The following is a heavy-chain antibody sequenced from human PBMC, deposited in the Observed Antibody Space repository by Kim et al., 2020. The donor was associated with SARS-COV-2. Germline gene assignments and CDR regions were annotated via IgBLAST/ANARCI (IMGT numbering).Heavy chain of an antibody. CDR1: GYPFTENN. Sequence: ASVKVSCKASGYPFTENNIHWVRQAPGQGPECLGVINPDTGYTTYAQKFKGRVRLTRDTSTSTLYMDVSSLTSEDTAVYYCGRWEASGGMDVGGKVTAVT. V-gene: IGHV1-46*01. CDR3: GRWEASGGMDV. J-gene: IGHJ6*03. CDR2: INPDTGYT. D-gene: IGHD3-16*01.